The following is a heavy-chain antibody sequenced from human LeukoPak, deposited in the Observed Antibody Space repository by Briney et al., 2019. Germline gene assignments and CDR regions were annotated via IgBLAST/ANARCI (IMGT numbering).Heavy chain of an antibody. J-gene: IGHJ4*02. CDR2: ISSSGSTI. Sequence: GGSLRLSCAASGFTFSSYEMHWVRQAPGKGLEWVSYISSSGSTIYYADSVKGRFTISRDNAKNSLYLQMNSLRAEDTAVYYCARDYGGSSPFDYWGQGTLSPSPQ. V-gene: IGHV3-48*03. CDR3: ARDYGGSSPFDY. CDR1: GFTFSSYE. D-gene: IGHD4-23*01.